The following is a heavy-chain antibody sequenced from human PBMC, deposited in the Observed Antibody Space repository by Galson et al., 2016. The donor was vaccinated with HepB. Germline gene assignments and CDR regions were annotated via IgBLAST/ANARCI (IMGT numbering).Heavy chain of an antibody. Sequence: SLRLSCAGSGFTFRGYWIHWLRQAPGTGLVWVARLNSDGTTQRYADSVKGRSTDYRDNARKTVYLQMNSLRVDDTAVYFCARDGLNSPAFEKWGQGTLVTVSS. CDR3: ARDGLNSPAFEK. D-gene: IGHD2/OR15-2a*01. CDR1: GFTFRGYW. V-gene: IGHV3-74*01. CDR2: LNSDGTTQ. J-gene: IGHJ4*02.